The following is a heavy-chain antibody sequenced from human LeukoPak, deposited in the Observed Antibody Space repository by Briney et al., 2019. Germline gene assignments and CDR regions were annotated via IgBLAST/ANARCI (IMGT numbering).Heavy chain of an antibody. J-gene: IGHJ5*02. CDR3: TPQTADYDFWSGYYTRASRRWFDP. D-gene: IGHD3-3*01. CDR2: IYYSGST. Sequence: SETLSLTCTVSGGSISSSSYYWGWIRQPPGKGLEWIGSIYYSGSTYYNPSLKSRVTISVDTSKNQFSLKLSSVTAADTAVYYCTPQTADYDFWSGYYTRASRRWFDPWGQGTLVTVSS. V-gene: IGHV4-39*01. CDR1: GGSISSSSYY.